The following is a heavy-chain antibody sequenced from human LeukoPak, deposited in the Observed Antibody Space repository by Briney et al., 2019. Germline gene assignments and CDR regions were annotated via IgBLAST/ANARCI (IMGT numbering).Heavy chain of an antibody. D-gene: IGHD5-12*01. Sequence: ASVKVSCKASGYTFTSYGISWVRQAPGQGLEWMGWVSAYNGSTNYAQKLQGRVTMTTDTSTSTAYMELRSLRSDDTAVYYCARSDSDSGYDSFFYYYYYGMDVWGQGTTVTVSS. J-gene: IGHJ6*02. CDR3: ARSDSDSGYDSFFYYYYYGMDV. V-gene: IGHV1-18*01. CDR2: VSAYNGST. CDR1: GYTFTSYG.